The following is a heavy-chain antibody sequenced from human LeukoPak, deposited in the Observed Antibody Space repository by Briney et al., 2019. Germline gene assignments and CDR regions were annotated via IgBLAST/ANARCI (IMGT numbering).Heavy chain of an antibody. D-gene: IGHD5-24*01. J-gene: IGHJ6*03. CDR3: ARDLRLQFFYYYYYMDV. CDR2: INPNSVGT. Sequence: GASVKISCKASGYTITGYYMHWVRQAPGQGLEWMGWINPNSVGTNYAQKFQGRVTMTRDTSISTAYMELSRLRSDDTAVYYCARDLRLQFFYYYYYMDVWGKGTTVTVSS. CDR1: GYTITGYY. V-gene: IGHV1-2*02.